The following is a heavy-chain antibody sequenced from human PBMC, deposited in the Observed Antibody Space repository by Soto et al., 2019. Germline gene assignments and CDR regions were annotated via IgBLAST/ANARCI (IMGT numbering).Heavy chain of an antibody. Sequence: QVQLQGSGPGLVKPSETLSLTCTVSGGSISSYYWSWIRQPPGKGLEWIGYFYYSGSTNYNPSLKSRVTISVDTSKNQFSLKLSSVTAADTAVYYCARARGGYFDYWGQGTLVTVSS. D-gene: IGHD3-10*01. V-gene: IGHV4-59*01. J-gene: IGHJ4*02. CDR2: FYYSGST. CDR1: GGSISSYY. CDR3: ARARGGYFDY.